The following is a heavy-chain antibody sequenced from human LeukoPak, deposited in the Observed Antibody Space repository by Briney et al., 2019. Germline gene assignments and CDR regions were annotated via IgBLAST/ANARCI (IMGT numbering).Heavy chain of an antibody. V-gene: IGHV3-23*01. J-gene: IGHJ4*02. CDR1: GFTFSSYA. D-gene: IGHD3-10*01. CDR3: AKDRRYYYGSGSYYPYNFDY. CDR2: ISGSGGST. Sequence: GGSLRLSCAASGFTFSSYAMSWDRQAPGKGLDWVSAISGSGGSTYYADSVKGRFTISRDNSKNTLYLQMNSLRAEDTAVYYCAKDRRYYYGSGSYYPYNFDYWGQGTLVTVSS.